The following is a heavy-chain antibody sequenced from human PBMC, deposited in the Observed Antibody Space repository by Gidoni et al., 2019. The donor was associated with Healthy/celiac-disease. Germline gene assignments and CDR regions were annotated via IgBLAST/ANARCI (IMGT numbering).Heavy chain of an antibody. CDR1: GFSLSNARMG. V-gene: IGHV2-26*01. CDR3: ARNREGYYDSSGSGAFDI. J-gene: IGHJ3*02. CDR2: IFSNDEK. Sequence: QVTLKESGPVLVKPTETLTLTCTVSGFSLSNARMGVSWIRQPPGKALEWLAHIFSNDEKSYSTSLKSRLTISKDTSKSQVVLTMTNMDPVDTATYYCARNREGYYDSSGSGAFDIWGQGTMVTVSS. D-gene: IGHD3-22*01.